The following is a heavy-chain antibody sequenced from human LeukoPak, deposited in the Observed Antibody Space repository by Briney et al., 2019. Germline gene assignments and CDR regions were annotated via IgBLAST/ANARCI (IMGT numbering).Heavy chain of an antibody. Sequence: GSLSLSCAASGFTFSSCAMSWVRPAPGKGRGWVSGISGSGGGTYYADSVKGRFTISRDNSRNTLYLQMNSLRAEDTAVYYCAKKEIVATNYFDYWGQGTLVTVSS. CDR2: ISGSGGGT. V-gene: IGHV3-23*01. D-gene: IGHD5-12*01. CDR3: AKKEIVATNYFDY. J-gene: IGHJ4*02. CDR1: GFTFSSCA.